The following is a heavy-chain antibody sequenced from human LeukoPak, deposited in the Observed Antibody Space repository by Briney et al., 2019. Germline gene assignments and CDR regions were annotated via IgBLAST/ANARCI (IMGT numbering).Heavy chain of an antibody. CDR1: GGPITNYY. D-gene: IGHD1-1*01. J-gene: IGHJ4*02. CDR2: DHSRRGP. V-gene: IGHV4-4*07. CDR3: ARENWNDGEDF. Sequence: PSETLSLTCAVPGGPITNYYGSWIRQPAGKGLELIGRDHSRRGPNYNPSLKGRDTMSVDTSKNQDALKLIAVTPADTAVYYWARENWNDGEDFWGQGALVTVSS.